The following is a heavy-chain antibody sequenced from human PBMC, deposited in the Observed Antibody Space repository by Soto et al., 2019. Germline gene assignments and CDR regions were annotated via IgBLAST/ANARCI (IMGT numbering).Heavy chain of an antibody. D-gene: IGHD2-15*01. J-gene: IGHJ6*02. V-gene: IGHV1-69*01. Sequence: QVQLVQSGAEVKKPGSSVKVSCKASGGTFSSYAISWVRQAPGQGLEWMGGIIPIFGTANYAQKLQGRVTITADESTSTAYMELSSLRSEDTAVYYCARGGCSGGSCYANYYYGMDVWGQGTTVTVSS. CDR1: GGTFSSYA. CDR2: IIPIFGTA. CDR3: ARGGCSGGSCYANYYYGMDV.